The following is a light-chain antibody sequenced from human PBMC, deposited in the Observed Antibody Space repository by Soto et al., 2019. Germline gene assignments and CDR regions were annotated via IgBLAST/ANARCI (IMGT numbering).Light chain of an antibody. Sequence: ICLTKSTGTLSFAPEERATLPCRASQSISSSYLAWYQQRPGQAPRLLIYGAFNRAAGIPDRFSGSGSGTDFTLTINRVAPEDFAVYYCQQYRSLPITFGQGTRLEIK. CDR3: QQYRSLPIT. CDR1: QSISSSY. V-gene: IGKV3-20*01. CDR2: GAF. J-gene: IGKJ5*01.